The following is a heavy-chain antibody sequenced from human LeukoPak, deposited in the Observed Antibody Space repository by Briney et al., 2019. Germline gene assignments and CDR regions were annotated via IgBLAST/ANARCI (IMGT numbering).Heavy chain of an antibody. CDR3: ARGRGYCSGGSCYSRWFDP. J-gene: IGHJ5*02. CDR2: IIPIFGTA. CDR1: GGTFSSYA. V-gene: IGHV1-69*01. D-gene: IGHD2-15*01. Sequence: SVKVSCKASGGTFSSYAISWVRQAPGQGLEWMGGIIPIFGTANYAQKFQGRVTITADESMSTAYMELSSLRSEDTAVYYCARGRGYCSGGSCYSRWFDPWGQGTLVTVSS.